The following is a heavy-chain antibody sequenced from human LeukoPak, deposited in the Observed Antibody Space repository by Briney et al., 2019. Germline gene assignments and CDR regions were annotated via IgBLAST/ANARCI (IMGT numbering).Heavy chain of an antibody. Sequence: PGGSLRLSCAASGFTFSSYAMSWVRQAPGKGLEWVSAISGSGGSTYYADSVKGRFTISRDNSKNTLYLQMNSLRAEDTAVYYCAKVLGRTGTSPWFDYWGQGTLVTVSS. CDR2: ISGSGGST. D-gene: IGHD1-1*01. V-gene: IGHV3-23*01. CDR3: AKVLGRTGTSPWFDY. J-gene: IGHJ4*02. CDR1: GFTFSSYA.